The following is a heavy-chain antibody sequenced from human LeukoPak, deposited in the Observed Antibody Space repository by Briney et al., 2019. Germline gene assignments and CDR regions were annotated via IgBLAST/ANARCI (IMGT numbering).Heavy chain of an antibody. D-gene: IGHD3-10*01. CDR3: ARGAVRGGTNFDY. Sequence: SQTLSLTCAISGDSVSGSPAVGNWIRQSPSRGLEWLGRAYYRSKWYIDYAVSVKGRITITPDTSKNQFSLQLNSVTPEDTAVYYCARGAVRGGTNFDYWGQGTLVTVSS. V-gene: IGHV6-1*01. CDR1: GDSVSGSPAV. CDR2: AYYRSKWYI. J-gene: IGHJ4*02.